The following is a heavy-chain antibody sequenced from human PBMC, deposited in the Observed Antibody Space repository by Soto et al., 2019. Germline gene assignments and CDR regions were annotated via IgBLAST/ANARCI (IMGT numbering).Heavy chain of an antibody. Sequence: GGSLRLSCAASGFTFSSYAMHWVRQAPGKGLEWVAVISYDGSNKYYADSVKGRFTISRDNSKNTLYLQMNSLRAEDTAVYYCARDGRRSSSWYYYYGMDVWGQGTTVTVSS. D-gene: IGHD6-13*01. CDR2: ISYDGSNK. CDR1: GFTFSSYA. J-gene: IGHJ6*02. CDR3: ARDGRRSSSWYYYYGMDV. V-gene: IGHV3-30-3*01.